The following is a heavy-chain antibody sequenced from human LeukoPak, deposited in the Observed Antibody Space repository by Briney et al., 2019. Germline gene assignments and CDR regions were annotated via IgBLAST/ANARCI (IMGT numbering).Heavy chain of an antibody. J-gene: IGHJ5*02. CDR2: IKPDGSDQ. CDR1: GFTFTNYW. V-gene: IGHV3-7*05. D-gene: IGHD1/OR15-1a*01. Sequence: GGSQRLSCAASGFTFTNYWMNWVRQAPGKGLEWVANIKPDGSDQYYVDSVKGRFTISRDNAKNSLSLQMNSLRAEDTAVYYCASENIVHWGQGTLVTVSS. CDR3: ASENIVH.